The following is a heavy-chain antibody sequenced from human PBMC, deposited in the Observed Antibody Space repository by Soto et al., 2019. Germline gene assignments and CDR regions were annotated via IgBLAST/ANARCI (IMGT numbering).Heavy chain of an antibody. Sequence: EVQVMESGGDLVQPGGSLRLTCAASGFTFSSYAMTWVRQAPGKGLEWVSGIGGSGGSADYADSVKGRFIISRDNSKNTMYLQMNSLRVEDTGVYYCAKGLPIDFWGQGTLVTVSS. J-gene: IGHJ4*02. D-gene: IGHD2-21*02. CDR1: GFTFSSYA. CDR2: IGGSGGSA. CDR3: AKGLPIDF. V-gene: IGHV3-23*01.